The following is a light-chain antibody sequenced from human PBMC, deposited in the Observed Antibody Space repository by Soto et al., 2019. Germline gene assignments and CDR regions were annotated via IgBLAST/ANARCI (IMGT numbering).Light chain of an antibody. CDR1: SSNIGSNY. Sequence: QLVLTQPPSASETPGQRVTISCSGSSSNIGSNYVYWYQQLPGTAPKLVIYRNSQRPSGVSDRFSGSKSGTSASLAISGLRSEDEADYYCAAWDDSLFGVVFGGGTKLTVL. CDR2: RNS. J-gene: IGLJ2*01. V-gene: IGLV1-47*01. CDR3: AAWDDSLFGVV.